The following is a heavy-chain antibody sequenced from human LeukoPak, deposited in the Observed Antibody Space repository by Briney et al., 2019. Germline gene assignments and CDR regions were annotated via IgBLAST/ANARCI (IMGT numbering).Heavy chain of an antibody. D-gene: IGHD3-16*01. V-gene: IGHV3-23*01. CDR3: AKVGGGDYYYYMDV. CDR1: GFTLNSYA. J-gene: IGHJ6*03. Sequence: GGSLRLSCAASGFTLNSYAMSWVRQAPGKGLEWVSGISGGGGRTYYADSVKGRFTISRDNSKNTLYLQLNSLRAEDTAVYYCAKVGGGDYYYYMDVWGKGPTVTVS. CDR2: ISGGGGRT.